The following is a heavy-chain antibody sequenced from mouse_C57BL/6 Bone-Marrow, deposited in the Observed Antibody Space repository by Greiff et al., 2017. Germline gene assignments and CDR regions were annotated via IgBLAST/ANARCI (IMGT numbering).Heavy chain of an antibody. D-gene: IGHD4-1*01. CDR1: GFTFSSYA. CDR3: ARDRLTGPDY. J-gene: IGHJ2*01. V-gene: IGHV5-4*01. Sequence: EVQLVESGGGLVKPGGYLKLSCAASGFTFSSYAMSWVRQTPEKRLEWVATISDGGSYTYYPDNVKGRFTISRDNAKNNLYLQMSHLKSEDTAMYYCARDRLTGPDYWGQGTTLTVSS. CDR2: ISDGGSYT.